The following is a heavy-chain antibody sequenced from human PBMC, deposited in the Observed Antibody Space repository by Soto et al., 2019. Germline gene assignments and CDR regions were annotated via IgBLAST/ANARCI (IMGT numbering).Heavy chain of an antibody. J-gene: IGHJ6*03. CDR1: GGSISSYY. Sequence: PSETLSLTCTVSGGSISSYYWSWIRQPPWKGLEWIGYIYYSGSTNYNPSLKSRVTISVDTSKNQFSLKLSSVTAADTAVYYCAGCGYDLPYLGCYYMDVWGKGTTVTVSS. CDR2: IYYSGST. CDR3: AGCGYDLPYLGCYYMDV. V-gene: IGHV4-59*08. D-gene: IGHD5-12*01.